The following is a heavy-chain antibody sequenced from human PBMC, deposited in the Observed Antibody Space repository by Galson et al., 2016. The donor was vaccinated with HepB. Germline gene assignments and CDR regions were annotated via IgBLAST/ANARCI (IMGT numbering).Heavy chain of an antibody. Sequence: ETLSLTCTVSGDSINYYSWSWIRQPPGKGPEWIGFISYSGSTNYNPSLKSRVTMSVDMSKNQFSLKLSSVTAADTAVYYCARMGYGDHLDSWGQGTLVTVSS. CDR1: GDSINYYS. D-gene: IGHD2-8*01. J-gene: IGHJ4*02. V-gene: IGHV4-59*01. CDR3: ARMGYGDHLDS. CDR2: ISYSGST.